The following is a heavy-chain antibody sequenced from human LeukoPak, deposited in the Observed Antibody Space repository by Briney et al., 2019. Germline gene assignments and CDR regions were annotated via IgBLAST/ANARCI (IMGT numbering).Heavy chain of an antibody. CDR1: GGSITSGDYY. D-gene: IGHD1-1*01. J-gene: IGHJ3*02. CDR2: IYTSGST. CDR3: ARDPVRYAFDI. V-gene: IGHV4-61*02. Sequence: SSETLSLTCTVSGGSITSGDYYWSWIRQPAGKGLEWIGRIYTSGSTNYNPSLKSRVTISVDTSKNQFSLKLSSVTAADTAVYYCARDPVRYAFDIWGQGTMVTVSS.